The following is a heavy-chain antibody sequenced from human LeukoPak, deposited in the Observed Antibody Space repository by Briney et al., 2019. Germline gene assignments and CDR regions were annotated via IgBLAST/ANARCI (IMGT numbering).Heavy chain of an antibody. J-gene: IGHJ4*02. CDR1: GFIFSSYG. D-gene: IGHD5-18*01. V-gene: IGHV3-30*02. CDR2: IRYDGSNK. Sequence: GGSLRLSCAASGFIFSSYGMPWVRQAPGKGLEWVAFIRYDGSNKYYADSVKGRFTISRDNSKNTLYLQMNSLRAEDTAVYYCARSGGDTATRRGYYFDYWGQGTLVTVSS. CDR3: ARSGGDTATRRGYYFDY.